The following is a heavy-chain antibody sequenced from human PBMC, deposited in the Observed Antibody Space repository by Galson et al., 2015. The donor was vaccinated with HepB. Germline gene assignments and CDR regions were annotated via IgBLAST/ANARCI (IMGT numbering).Heavy chain of an antibody. J-gene: IGHJ4*02. CDR3: AHRRVYCSGGSCYSPFDY. CDR1: GFSLSTSGVG. D-gene: IGHD2-15*01. Sequence: PALVNPTQTLTLTCTFSGFSLSTSGVGVGWIRQPPGKALEWLALIYLDDDKRYSPSLKSRLTITKDTSKNQVVLTMTNMDPVDTATYYCAHRRVYCSGGSCYSPFDYRGQGTLVTVSS. V-gene: IGHV2-5*02. CDR2: IYLDDDK.